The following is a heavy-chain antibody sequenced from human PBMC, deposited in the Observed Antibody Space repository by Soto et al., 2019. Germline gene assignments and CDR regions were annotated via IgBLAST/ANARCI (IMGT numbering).Heavy chain of an antibody. D-gene: IGHD3-22*01. Sequence: GGSLRLSCAASGLTFSSYAMHWVRQAPGKGLEWVAVISYDGSNKYYADSVKGRFTISRDNSKNTLYLQMNSLRAEDTAVYYCAREYYYDSSGYYYYYFDYWGQGTLVTVSS. J-gene: IGHJ4*02. V-gene: IGHV3-30*04. CDR1: GLTFSSYA. CDR3: AREYYYDSSGYYYYYFDY. CDR2: ISYDGSNK.